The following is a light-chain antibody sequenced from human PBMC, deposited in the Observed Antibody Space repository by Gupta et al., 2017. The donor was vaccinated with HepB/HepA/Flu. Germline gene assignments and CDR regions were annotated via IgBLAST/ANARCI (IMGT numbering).Light chain of an antibody. CDR1: SFNIASNY. V-gene: IGLV1-47*01. Sequence: SVLTQSPSASATPGRRVTISCSGGSFNIASNYVYWYQQFPGRAPKLLIYRSNQRPSGVPDRFSGSKSGTSASLAISGLRSEDEADYYCAAWDDSRRGVVFGGGTKLTVL. CDR2: RSN. CDR3: AAWDDSRRGVV. J-gene: IGLJ2*01.